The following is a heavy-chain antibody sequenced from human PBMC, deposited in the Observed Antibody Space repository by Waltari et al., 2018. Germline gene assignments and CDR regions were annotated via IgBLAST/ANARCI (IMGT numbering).Heavy chain of an antibody. CDR2: VDPADAET. V-gene: IGHV1-69-2*01. Sequence: EAQLVQSGAEVKKPGATVKISCKVSGYTFTDYYIPWVPQAPGKGLEWMGLVDPADAETIYAQKFQGRVTISADTSTNTAYLELSSLRFEDTAVYYCARVGSSWYFTFDYWGQGTLVTVSS. D-gene: IGHD6-13*01. CDR1: GYTFTDYY. J-gene: IGHJ4*02. CDR3: ARVGSSWYFTFDY.